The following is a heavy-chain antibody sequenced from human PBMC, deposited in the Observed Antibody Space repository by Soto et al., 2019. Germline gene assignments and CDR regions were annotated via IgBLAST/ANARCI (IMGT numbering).Heavy chain of an antibody. CDR2: INSDGSST. D-gene: IGHD4-17*01. CDR3: ARAPSSYYGDYYYYYMDV. Sequence: GGSLRLSCAASGFTFRSYWMHWVRQAPGKGLVWVSRINSDGSSTSYADSVKGRFTISRDNAKNTLYLQMNSLRAEDTAVYYCARAPSSYYGDYYYYYMDVWGKGTTVTVSS. J-gene: IGHJ6*03. CDR1: GFTFRSYW. V-gene: IGHV3-74*01.